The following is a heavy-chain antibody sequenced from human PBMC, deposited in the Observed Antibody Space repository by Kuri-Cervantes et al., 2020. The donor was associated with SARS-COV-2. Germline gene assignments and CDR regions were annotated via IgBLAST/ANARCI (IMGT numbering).Heavy chain of an antibody. D-gene: IGHD2-2*01. CDR1: GGSISSYY. J-gene: IGHJ4*02. CDR3: ARGVVVVPAAVIFFDY. V-gene: IGHV4-59*01. CDR2: TYYSGST. Sequence: GSLRLSCTVSGGSISSYYWSWIRQPPGKGLEWIGYTYYSGSTNYTPSLKSRVTISVDTSKNQFSLKLSSVTAADTAVYYCARGVVVVPAAVIFFDYWGQGTLVTVSS.